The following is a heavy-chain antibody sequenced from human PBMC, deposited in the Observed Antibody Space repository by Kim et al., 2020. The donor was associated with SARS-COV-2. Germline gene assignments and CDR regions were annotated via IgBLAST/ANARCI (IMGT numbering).Heavy chain of an antibody. CDR3: VRAGVSGYNRPHAY. CDR1: GGTFSNYA. CDR2: FIPIVDTP. J-gene: IGHJ4*02. D-gene: IGHD5-12*01. Sequence: SVKVSCMASGGTFSNYAISWVRQAPGHGLEWMGGFIPIVDTPTYAQKFQGRVTITADESTSTAYMELSSLRSDDTSAYYCVRAGVSGYNRPHAYWGQGTLVTVSS. V-gene: IGHV1-69*13.